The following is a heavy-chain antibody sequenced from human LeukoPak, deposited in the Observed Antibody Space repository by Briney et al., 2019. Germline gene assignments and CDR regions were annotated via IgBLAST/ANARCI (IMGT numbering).Heavy chain of an antibody. V-gene: IGHV4-4*07. J-gene: IGHJ4*02. CDR3: ARGTYYYDSSGYSFDY. D-gene: IGHD3-22*01. CDR1: GGSISSYY. Sequence: SETLSLTCTVSGGSISSYYWSWIRQPAGKGLEWIGRIYTSGSTNYNPSLKSRVTMSVDTSKNQFSLKLSSVTAADTAVYYCARGTYYYDSSGYSFDYWGQGTLVTVSS. CDR2: IYTSGST.